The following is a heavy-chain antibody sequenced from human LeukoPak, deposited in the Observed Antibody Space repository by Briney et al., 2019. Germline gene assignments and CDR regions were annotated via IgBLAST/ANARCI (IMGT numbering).Heavy chain of an antibody. CDR3: ARVSTTLDAFDI. D-gene: IGHD4-17*01. V-gene: IGHV1-2*02. CDR2: INPNSGGT. Sequence: ASVKVSCKASGYTFTSYGISWVRQAPGQGLEWMGWINPNSGGTNYAQKFQGRVTMTRDTSISTAYMELSRLRSDDTAVYYCARVSTTLDAFDIWGQGTMVTVSS. J-gene: IGHJ3*02. CDR1: GYTFTSYG.